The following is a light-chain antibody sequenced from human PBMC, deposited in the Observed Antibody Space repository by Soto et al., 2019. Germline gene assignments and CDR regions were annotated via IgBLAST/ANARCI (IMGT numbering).Light chain of an antibody. V-gene: IGKV1-9*01. J-gene: IGKJ4*01. CDR2: DAS. CDR3: QQFSSYPLT. CDR1: DDITNY. Sequence: IQLTQSPSSLSASVGDRVTVTCRASDDITNYLAWYQQKAGKAPKLLIYDASTLYSGVPSRFSGSGSGTDFTLTISGLQPEDFAVYYCQQFSSYPLTFGGGTKVDIK.